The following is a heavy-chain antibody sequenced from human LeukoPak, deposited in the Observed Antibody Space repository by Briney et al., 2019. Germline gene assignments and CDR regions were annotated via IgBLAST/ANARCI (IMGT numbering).Heavy chain of an antibody. CDR1: GFIFSDYY. V-gene: IGHV3-11*01. Sequence: GGSLRLSCAASGFIFSDYYMTWIRQAPGKGLEWLSSISTTGTTTYYADSVKGRFTISRDNAKNSLYLQMNSLRAEDTAVYYCARRDYYGSGTSQYYFDYWGQGTLVTVSS. J-gene: IGHJ4*02. CDR2: ISTTGTTT. CDR3: ARRDYYGSGTSQYYFDY. D-gene: IGHD3-10*01.